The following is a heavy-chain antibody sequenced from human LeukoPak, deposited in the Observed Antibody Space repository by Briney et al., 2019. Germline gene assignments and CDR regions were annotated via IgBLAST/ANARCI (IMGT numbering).Heavy chain of an antibody. CDR3: ARHPVAATVYYGMDV. CDR1: GYSFTSYW. CDR2: IDPSDSYT. Sequence: GESLKISCKGSGYSFTSYWISWVRLMPGKGLEWMGRIDPSDSYTNYSPSFQGHVTISADKSIRTAYLQWSSLKASDTAMYYCARHPVAATVYYGMDVWGQGTTVTVSS. J-gene: IGHJ6*02. V-gene: IGHV5-10-1*01. D-gene: IGHD2-15*01.